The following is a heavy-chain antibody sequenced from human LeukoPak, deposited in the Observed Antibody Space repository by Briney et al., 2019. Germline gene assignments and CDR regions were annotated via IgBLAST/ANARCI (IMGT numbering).Heavy chain of an antibody. J-gene: IGHJ3*02. CDR3: ARVGKILNTMVRGALVSKDGFDI. V-gene: IGHV1-2*02. CDR2: INPNSGGR. CDR1: GYTFTGYY. Sequence: ASVKVSCKASGYTFTGYYMHWVRQAPGQGLEWMGWINPNSGGRNYAQKFQDRVTMTRDTSISTAYMELSSLRSDDTAVYYCARVGKILNTMVRGALVSKDGFDIWGQGTLVTVSS. D-gene: IGHD3-10*01.